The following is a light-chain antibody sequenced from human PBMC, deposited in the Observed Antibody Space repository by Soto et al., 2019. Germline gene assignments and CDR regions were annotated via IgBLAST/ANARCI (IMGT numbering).Light chain of an antibody. CDR2: GAS. Sequence: DIQMTQSPSSLSASIGDRVTITCRASLSISSYLNWYQQKPGKAPKLLIHGASNLQSGVPSRFSGSGSGTDFTLTIDTLEPEDFATYYCQQSYRTPTWTFGQGTKVEMK. CDR3: QQSYRTPTWT. V-gene: IGKV1-39*01. J-gene: IGKJ1*01. CDR1: LSISSY.